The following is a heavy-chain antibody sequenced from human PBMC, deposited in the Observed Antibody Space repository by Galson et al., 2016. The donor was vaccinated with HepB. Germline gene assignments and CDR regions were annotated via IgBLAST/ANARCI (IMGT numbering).Heavy chain of an antibody. V-gene: IGHV4-31*03. D-gene: IGHD1-1*01. CDR1: GASISCGGDF. Sequence: TLSLTCTVSGASISCGGDFWNWIRQHPGKGLEWIGYIYYNGITSYKPSLKSRVSISLDTSKNQFSLNLSSVTAADTAVYYCASEMWGNERFNYGMDVWGQGTTVTVSS. J-gene: IGHJ6*02. CDR2: IYYNGIT. CDR3: ASEMWGNERFNYGMDV.